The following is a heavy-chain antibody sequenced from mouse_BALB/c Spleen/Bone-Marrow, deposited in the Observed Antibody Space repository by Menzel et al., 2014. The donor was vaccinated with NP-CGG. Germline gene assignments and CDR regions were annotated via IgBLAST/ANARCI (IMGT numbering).Heavy chain of an antibody. CDR1: GYAFSSSW. CDR2: IYPGDGDT. Sequence: VQLQQSGPELVKPGASVKISCKASGYAFSSSWMNWVKQRPGQGLERIGRIYPGDGDTNYNGKFKGKATLTADKSSSTAYMQLSSLTSVDSAVYFYARDYGSSYGGVDYWGQGTTLTVSS. CDR3: ARDYGSSYGGVDY. J-gene: IGHJ2*01. V-gene: IGHV1-82*01. D-gene: IGHD1-1*01.